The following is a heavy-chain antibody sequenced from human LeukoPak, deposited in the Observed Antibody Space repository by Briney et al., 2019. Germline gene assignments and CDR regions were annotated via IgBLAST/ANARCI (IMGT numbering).Heavy chain of an antibody. CDR3: ARSSGYDYGSPGYNPFDY. J-gene: IGHJ4*02. CDR2: ISAYNGNT. Sequence: ASVKVSCKASGYTFTSYGISWVRQAPGQGLEWMGWISAYNGNTNYAQKLQGRVTMTTDTSASTAYMELRSLRSDDTAVYYCARSSGYDYGSPGYNPFDYWGQGTLVTVSS. V-gene: IGHV1-18*01. CDR1: GYTFTSYG. D-gene: IGHD5-12*01.